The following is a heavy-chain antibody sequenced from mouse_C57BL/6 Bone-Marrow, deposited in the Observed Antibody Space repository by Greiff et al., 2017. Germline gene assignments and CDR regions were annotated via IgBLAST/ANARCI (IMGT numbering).Heavy chain of an antibody. Sequence: VQLQQSGTELVKPGASVKLSCKASGYTFTSYWMHWVKQRPGQGLEWIGNINPSNGGTNYNEKFKSKATLTVDKSSSTAYMQLSSLTSEDSAVYYCAKGRVIYYDYDGGYYFDYWGQGTTLTVSS. CDR3: AKGRVIYYDYDGGYYFDY. V-gene: IGHV1-53*01. CDR1: GYTFTSYW. D-gene: IGHD2-4*01. J-gene: IGHJ2*01. CDR2: INPSNGGT.